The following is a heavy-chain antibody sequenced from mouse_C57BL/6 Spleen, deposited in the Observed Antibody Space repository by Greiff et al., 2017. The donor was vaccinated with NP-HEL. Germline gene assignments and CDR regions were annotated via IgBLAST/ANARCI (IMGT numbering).Heavy chain of an antibody. J-gene: IGHJ1*03. D-gene: IGHD2-2*01. CDR1: GFNIKDYY. Sequence: VQLQQSGAELVKPGASVKLSCTASGFNIKDYYMHWMKQRTEQGLEWIGRIDPEDGETKYAPKFQGQATITADTSSNTAYLQLSSLTSEDTAVYYCARREGLRQYFDGWGTGTTVTVSS. V-gene: IGHV14-2*01. CDR3: ARREGLRQYFDG. CDR2: IDPEDGET.